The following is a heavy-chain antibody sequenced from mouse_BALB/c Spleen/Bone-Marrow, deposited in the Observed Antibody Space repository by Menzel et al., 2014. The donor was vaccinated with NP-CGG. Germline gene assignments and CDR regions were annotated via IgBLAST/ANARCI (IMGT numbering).Heavy chain of an antibody. CDR3: ARPENYDAMDY. J-gene: IGHJ4*01. Sequence: QVQLQQSGAGLAKPGASVKMSCKASGYTFTSYWTHWVKQRPGQGLEWIGYINPSTGYTEYNQKFKDKATLTADKSSSTAYMQLSSLTSEDSAVYYCARPENYDAMDYWGQGTSVTVSS. V-gene: IGHV1-7*01. CDR2: INPSTGYT. CDR1: GYTFTSYW.